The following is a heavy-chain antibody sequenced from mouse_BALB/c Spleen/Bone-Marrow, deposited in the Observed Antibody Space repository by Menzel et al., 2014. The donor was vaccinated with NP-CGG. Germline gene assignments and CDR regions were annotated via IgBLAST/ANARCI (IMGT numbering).Heavy chain of an antibody. V-gene: IGHV7-1*02. CDR3: ARDVGYGNYFVY. CDR1: GFTFSDFY. J-gene: IGHJ3*01. D-gene: IGHD2-10*02. Sequence: EVKVVESGGGLVQPGDSLRLSCATSGFTFSDFYMEWVRQPPGKRLEWIATSRNRAKYYTTEYSASVKGPFIVSRDTSQSVLYLQMNALRAEDTAIYYCARDVGYGNYFVYWGQGTLVTVSA. CDR2: SRNRAKYYTT.